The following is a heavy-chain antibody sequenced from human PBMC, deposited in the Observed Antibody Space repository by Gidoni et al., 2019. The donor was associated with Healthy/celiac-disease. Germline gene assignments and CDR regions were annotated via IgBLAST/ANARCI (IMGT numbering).Heavy chain of an antibody. CDR3: ARGYKNYDYVWGSYRYAGHFDY. V-gene: IGHV4-59*01. D-gene: IGHD3-16*02. Sequence: QVQLQESGPGLVKPSETLSLTCTVSGGSISSYYWSWIRQPPGKGLEWIGYIYYSGSTNYNPSLKSRVTISVDTSKNQFSLKLSSVTAADTAVYYCARGYKNYDYVWGSYRYAGHFDYWGQGTLVTVSS. CDR2: IYYSGST. CDR1: GGSISSYY. J-gene: IGHJ4*02.